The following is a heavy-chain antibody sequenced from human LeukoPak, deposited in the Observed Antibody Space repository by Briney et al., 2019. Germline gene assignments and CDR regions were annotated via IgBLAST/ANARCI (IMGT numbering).Heavy chain of an antibody. CDR2: IYRDDDK. Sequence: SGPTLVKPTQTLTLTCTFSGFSLSTSGVGVGWIRQPPGKALERLALIYRDDDKRYSPSLKSRLTITKDTSKNQVVLTVTNMDPVDTATYYCARIPMVRGLRGGDYFDYWGQGTLVTVSS. J-gene: IGHJ4*02. V-gene: IGHV2-5*02. CDR1: GFSLSTSGVG. CDR3: ARIPMVRGLRGGDYFDY. D-gene: IGHD3-10*01.